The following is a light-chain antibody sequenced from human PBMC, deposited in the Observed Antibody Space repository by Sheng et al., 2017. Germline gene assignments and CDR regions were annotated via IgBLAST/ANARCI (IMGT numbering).Light chain of an antibody. V-gene: IGKV1-5*03. CDR1: QRISYW. J-gene: IGKJ1*01. CDR3: QQYHSDSPT. Sequence: DIQMTQSPSTLSASVGDRVTITCRASQRISYWLAWYQQKPGKGPNLLIYKASSLEGDVPSRFSGSGSGTEFTLTISSLQPDDFATYYCQQYHSDSPTFGQGTEGGDQT. CDR2: KAS.